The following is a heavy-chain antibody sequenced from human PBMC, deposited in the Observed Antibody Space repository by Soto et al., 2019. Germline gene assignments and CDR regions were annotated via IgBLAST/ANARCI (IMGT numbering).Heavy chain of an antibody. CDR2: IGSSSSYT. CDR3: ASRRPTGYYNY. J-gene: IGHJ4*02. V-gene: IGHV3-11*05. CDR1: GFPFSDYY. Sequence: QVQLVESGGDLVKPGGSLRLSCAASGFPFSDYYMSWIRQAPGKGLEWVSSIGSSSSYTNYADSVKGRFTISRDNAKNSLYLHMNSLRAEDTAVYYCASRRPTGYYNYWGQGTLVTVSA. D-gene: IGHD3-9*01.